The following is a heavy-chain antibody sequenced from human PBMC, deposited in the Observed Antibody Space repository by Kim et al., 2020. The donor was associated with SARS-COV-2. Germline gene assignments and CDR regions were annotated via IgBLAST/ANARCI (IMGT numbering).Heavy chain of an antibody. CDR3: ARSIGYCSSTSCRSFDP. CDR2: IYSGGST. Sequence: GGSLRLSCAASGFTVSSNYMSWVRQAPGKGLEWVSVIYSGGSTYYADSVKGRFTISRDNSKNTLYLQMNSLRAEDTAVYYCARSIGYCSSTSCRSFDPWGQGTLVTVSS. CDR1: GFTVSSNY. D-gene: IGHD2-2*01. V-gene: IGHV3-66*02. J-gene: IGHJ5*02.